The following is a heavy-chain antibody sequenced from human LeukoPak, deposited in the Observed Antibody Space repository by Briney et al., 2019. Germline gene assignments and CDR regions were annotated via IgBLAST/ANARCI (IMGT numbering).Heavy chain of an antibody. Sequence: GGSLRLSCAASGFTFSSYSMNWVRQAPGKGQEWVSYISSSSSTIYYADSVKGRFTISRDNAKNSLYLQMNSLRAEDTAVYYCASEVRGDYSWAYWGQGTLVTVSS. CDR1: GFTFSSYS. V-gene: IGHV3-48*01. CDR3: ASEVRGDYSWAY. D-gene: IGHD4-17*01. CDR2: ISSSSSTI. J-gene: IGHJ4*02.